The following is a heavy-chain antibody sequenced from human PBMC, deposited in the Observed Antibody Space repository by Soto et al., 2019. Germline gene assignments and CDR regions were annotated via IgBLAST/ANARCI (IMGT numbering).Heavy chain of an antibody. D-gene: IGHD6-13*01. CDR3: ARFAAGIINWFDP. Sequence: QVQLVESGGGLVKPGGSPRLSCAASGFTFSDYYMSWIRQAPGKGLEWVSYISSSSSYTNYADSVKGRFTISRDNAKNSLYLQMNSLRAEDTAVYYCARFAAGIINWFDPWGQGTLVTVSS. CDR1: GFTFSDYY. V-gene: IGHV3-11*06. J-gene: IGHJ5*02. CDR2: ISSSSSYT.